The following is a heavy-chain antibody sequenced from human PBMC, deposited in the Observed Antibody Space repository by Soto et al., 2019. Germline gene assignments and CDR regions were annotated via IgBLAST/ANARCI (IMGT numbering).Heavy chain of an antibody. J-gene: IGHJ6*02. V-gene: IGHV3-43D*04. Sequence: PGGSLRLSCAASGFTLDDYAMHWVRQAPGKGLEWVSLISWDGGSTYYADSVKGRFTISRDNSKNSLYLQMNSLRAEDTALYYCAKARDIVATGGMDVWGQGTTVTVSS. CDR1: GFTLDDYA. D-gene: IGHD5-12*01. CDR2: ISWDGGST. CDR3: AKARDIVATGGMDV.